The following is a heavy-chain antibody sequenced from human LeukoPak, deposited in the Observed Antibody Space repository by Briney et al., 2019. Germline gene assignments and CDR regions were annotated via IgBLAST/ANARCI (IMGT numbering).Heavy chain of an antibody. D-gene: IGHD4-17*01. CDR2: IKQDGSEK. V-gene: IGHV3-7*01. CDR1: GFTFSSYW. CDR3: AREVGDGDYGYYYYYYGMDV. J-gene: IGHJ6*02. Sequence: GGSLRHSCAASGFTFSSYWMSWVRQAPGKGLEWVANIKQDGSEKYYVDSVKGRFTISRDNAKNSLYLQMNSLRAEDTAVYYCAREVGDGDYGYYYYYYGMDVWGQGTTVTVSS.